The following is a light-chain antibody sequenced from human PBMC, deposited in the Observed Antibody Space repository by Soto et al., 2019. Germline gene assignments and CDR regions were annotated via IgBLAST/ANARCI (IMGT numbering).Light chain of an antibody. J-gene: IGLJ2*01. CDR3: AAWDDSLSGHVV. CDR1: SSNIGSNY. Sequence: QSVLTQPPSASGTPGQRVTISCSGSSSNIGSNYVYWYQQLPGTAPKLLIYRNNQRPSGVPDRFSGSKSGTSASLAISGLLSKDEADYYCAAWDDSLSGHVVFGGGTQLTVL. V-gene: IGLV1-47*01. CDR2: RNN.